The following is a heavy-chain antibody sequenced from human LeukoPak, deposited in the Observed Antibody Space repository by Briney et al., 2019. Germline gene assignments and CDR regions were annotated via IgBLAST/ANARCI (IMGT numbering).Heavy chain of an antibody. J-gene: IGHJ4*02. V-gene: IGHV1-8*01. D-gene: IGHD3-16*02. CDR3: ARIGVGDYIWGSYRYFYY. Sequence: ASVKVSCKASGYTFTSYDINWVRQATGQGLECMGWMNPNSGNTGYAQKFQGRVTMTRNTSISTAYMELSSLGSEDTAVYHCARIGVGDYIWGSYRYFYYWGQGTLVTVSS. CDR2: MNPNSGNT. CDR1: GYTFTSYD.